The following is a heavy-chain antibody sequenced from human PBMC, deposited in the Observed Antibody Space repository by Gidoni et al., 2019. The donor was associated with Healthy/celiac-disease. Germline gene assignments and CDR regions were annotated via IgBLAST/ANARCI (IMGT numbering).Heavy chain of an antibody. CDR1: GGTFSSYT. CDR3: VTNPYYYDSSGYYYSH. V-gene: IGHV1-69*02. Sequence: QVQLVQSGAEVKKPGSSVKVSCKASGGTFSSYTISWVRQAPGQGLEWMGRIIPILGIANYAQKFQGRVTITADKSTSTAYMELSSLRSEDTAVYYCVTNPYYYDSSGYYYSHWGQGTLVTVSS. D-gene: IGHD3-22*01. CDR2: IIPILGIA. J-gene: IGHJ4*02.